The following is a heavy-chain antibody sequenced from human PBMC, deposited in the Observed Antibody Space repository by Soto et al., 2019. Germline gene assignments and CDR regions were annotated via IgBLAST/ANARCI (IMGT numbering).Heavy chain of an antibody. V-gene: IGHV2-5*02. D-gene: IGHD4-17*01. J-gene: IGHJ1*01. CDR3: AHKYYGALYFQH. CDR1: GFSLSTSGVG. Sequence: QITLKESGPTLVKPTQTLTLTCTFSGFSLSTSGVGVGWIRQPPGKALEWLALIYRDDDKRYSPSLKSRLTITKDTSKNQVVLTMTNMDPVDTATYYCAHKYYGALYFQHWGQGTLVTVSS. CDR2: IYRDDDK.